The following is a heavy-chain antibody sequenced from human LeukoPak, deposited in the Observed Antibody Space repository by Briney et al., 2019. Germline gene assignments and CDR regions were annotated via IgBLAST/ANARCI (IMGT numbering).Heavy chain of an antibody. J-gene: IGHJ4*02. D-gene: IGHD3-10*01. Sequence: GGSLRLSCAASGFTLSTYWMHWVRQAPGKGLVWVSRINSDGSNINYADSVKGRFTISRDNAKNTLYLQMNSLRAEDTAMYYCTRELALWFGFEGFDYWGQGTLVTVSS. V-gene: IGHV3-74*01. CDR1: GFTLSTYW. CDR3: TRELALWFGFEGFDY. CDR2: INSDGSNI.